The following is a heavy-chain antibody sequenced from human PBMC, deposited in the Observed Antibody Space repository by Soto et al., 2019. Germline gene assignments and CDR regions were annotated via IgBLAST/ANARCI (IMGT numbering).Heavy chain of an antibody. CDR3: GYTTGDGFFDL. Sequence: QITLRESGPTLVKPAQTLTLTCTCSGFSVSTSGRGVGWIRQPPGKALEWLALIYWDDTQRYRPSLRKRLTINKDTSRNQVTLTMTNMDPVDTGTYCCGYTTGDGFFDLWGQGTLVTVSS. J-gene: IGHJ4*02. V-gene: IGHV2-5*02. CDR2: IYWDDTQ. CDR1: GFSVSTSGRG. D-gene: IGHD1-1*01.